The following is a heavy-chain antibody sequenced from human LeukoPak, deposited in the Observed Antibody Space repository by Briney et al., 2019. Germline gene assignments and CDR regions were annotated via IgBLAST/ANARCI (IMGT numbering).Heavy chain of an antibody. V-gene: IGHV4-39*07. Sequence: SETLSLTCTVSGGSVSTSDYYWGWIRQSPVKGLEWIGDVFYTGKTNYNPSLRGRATISIDTSKNQFSLKLTYVTAADSAVYYCARVFDSWGQGTLVTVSS. J-gene: IGHJ4*02. CDR1: GGSVSTSDYY. CDR3: ARVFDS. CDR2: VFYTGKT.